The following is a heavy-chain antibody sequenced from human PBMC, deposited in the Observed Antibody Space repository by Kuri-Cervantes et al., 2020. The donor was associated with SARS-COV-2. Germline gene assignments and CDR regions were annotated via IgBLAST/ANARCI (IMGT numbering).Heavy chain of an antibody. CDR1: GFTFSDYY. V-gene: IGHV3-11*01. Sequence: GGSLRLSCAASGFTFSDYYMSWIRQAPGKGLEWVSYISSSGSTIYYADSVKGRFTISRDNAKNPLYLQMNSLRAEDTAVYYCARDLLNYYDSSGYGYWGQGTLVTVSS. CDR3: ARDLLNYYDSSGYGY. J-gene: IGHJ4*02. D-gene: IGHD3-22*01. CDR2: ISSSGSTI.